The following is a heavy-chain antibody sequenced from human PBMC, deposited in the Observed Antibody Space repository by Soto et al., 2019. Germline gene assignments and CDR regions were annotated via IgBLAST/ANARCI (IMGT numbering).Heavy chain of an antibody. J-gene: IGHJ4*02. Sequence: GGSLRLSCAASGFTFSSYAMSWVRQAPGKGLEWVSAISGSGGSTYYADSVKGRFTISRDNSKNTLFLHMNSLRAEDTAIYYCANSILSGYYYFDYWGQGTLVTVSS. V-gene: IGHV3-23*01. CDR2: ISGSGGST. CDR3: ANSILSGYYYFDY. D-gene: IGHD3-9*01. CDR1: GFTFSSYA.